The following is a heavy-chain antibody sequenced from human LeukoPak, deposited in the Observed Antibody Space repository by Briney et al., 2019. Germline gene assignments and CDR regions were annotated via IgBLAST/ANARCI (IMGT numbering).Heavy chain of an antibody. CDR2: INANSGGT. Sequence: ASVKVSCKASGYTFTDYYIHWVRQAPGQGLEWMGWINANSGGTSYPLKFQGRVTMTRDTSISSASMELGSLTSDDTAVYYCARDRYGDGFAHFDYWGQGALVTVSS. CDR3: ARDRYGDGFAHFDY. CDR1: GYTFTDYY. V-gene: IGHV1-2*02. J-gene: IGHJ4*02. D-gene: IGHD5-24*01.